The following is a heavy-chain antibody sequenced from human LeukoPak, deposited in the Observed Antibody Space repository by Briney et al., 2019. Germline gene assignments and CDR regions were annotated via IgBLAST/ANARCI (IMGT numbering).Heavy chain of an antibody. V-gene: IGHV3-30*18. CDR1: GFTFSSYW. D-gene: IGHD3-10*01. Sequence: GGSLRLSCAASGFTFSSYWMSWVRQAPGKGLEWVAVISYDGSNKYYADSVKGRFTISRDNSKNTLYLQMNSLRAEDTAVYYCAKDGVYYGSGSYLPTDYYYYYMDVWGKGTTVTVSS. CDR3: AKDGVYYGSGSYLPTDYYYYYMDV. CDR2: ISYDGSNK. J-gene: IGHJ6*03.